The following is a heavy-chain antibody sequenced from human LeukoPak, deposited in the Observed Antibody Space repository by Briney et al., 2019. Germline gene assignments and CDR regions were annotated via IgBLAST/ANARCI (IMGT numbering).Heavy chain of an antibody. Sequence: SETLSLTCAVYGGSFSGYYWSWIRQPPGKGLEWIGYIYYSGSTNYNPSLKSRVTISVDTSKNQFSLKLSSVTAADTAAYYCARTQGTLYFQHWGQGTLVTVSS. V-gene: IGHV4-59*01. CDR1: GGSFSGYY. CDR3: ARTQGTLYFQH. CDR2: IYYSGST. J-gene: IGHJ1*01. D-gene: IGHD1-1*01.